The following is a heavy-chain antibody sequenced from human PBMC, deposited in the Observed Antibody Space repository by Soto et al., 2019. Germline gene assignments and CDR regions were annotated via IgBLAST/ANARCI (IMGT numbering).Heavy chain of an antibody. CDR2: ISAYNGNT. V-gene: IGHV1-18*01. CDR3: ARGGTPIDC. CDR1: GYTFTNFG. Sequence: QVQLVQSGAEVKKPGASVKVSCKASGYTFTNFGISWVRQAPGQGLEWMGWISAYNGNTNYAQNFQGRGARTTAPSPSTAYTELRSLRSDDTAVYYCARGGTPIDCWGQGTLVTVSS. D-gene: IGHD3-16*01. J-gene: IGHJ4*02.